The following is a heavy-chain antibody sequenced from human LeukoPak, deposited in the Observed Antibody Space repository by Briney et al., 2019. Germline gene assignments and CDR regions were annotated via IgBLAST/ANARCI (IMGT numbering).Heavy chain of an antibody. J-gene: IGHJ4*02. CDR1: GYTFTSYY. V-gene: IGHV1-46*01. CDR3: ARGSDYYDSSGYYDAGDY. D-gene: IGHD3-22*01. CDR2: INPCGGST. Sequence: ASVKVSCKASGYTFTSYYMHWVRQAPGQGLEWMGIINPCGGSTSYAQKFQGRVTMTRDTSTSTVYVELSSLRSEYTAVYYCARGSDYYDSSGYYDAGDYWGQGTLVTVSS.